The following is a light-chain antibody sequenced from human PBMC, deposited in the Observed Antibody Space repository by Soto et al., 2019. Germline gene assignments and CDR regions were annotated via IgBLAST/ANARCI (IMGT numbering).Light chain of an antibody. CDR1: SSDVGGYNY. CDR2: EVS. CDR3: SSYTSSSTEV. V-gene: IGLV2-14*01. Sequence: VLTQPASVSGSPGQSITISCTGTSSDVGGYNYVSRYQQHPGKAPKLMIYEVSNRPSGVSNRFSGSKSGNTASLTISGLQAEDEADYYCSSYTSSSTEVFGTGTKVTVL. J-gene: IGLJ1*01.